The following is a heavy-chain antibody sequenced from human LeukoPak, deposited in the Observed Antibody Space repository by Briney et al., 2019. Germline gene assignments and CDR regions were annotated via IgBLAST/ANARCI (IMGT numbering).Heavy chain of an antibody. CDR1: GCSSTSYW. J-gene: IGHJ4*02. Sequence: GESLKISCKGSGCSSTSYWIGWVRQMPGKGLEWMGIIYPGDSDTRYSPSFQGQVTISADKSISTAYLQWSSLKASDTAMYYCARRSAAGTGTTNFDYWGQGTLVTVSS. CDR2: IYPGDSDT. V-gene: IGHV5-51*01. D-gene: IGHD6-13*01. CDR3: ARRSAAGTGTTNFDY.